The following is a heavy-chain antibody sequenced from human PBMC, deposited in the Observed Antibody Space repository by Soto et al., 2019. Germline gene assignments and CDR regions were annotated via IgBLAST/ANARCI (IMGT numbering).Heavy chain of an antibody. J-gene: IGHJ5*02. CDR1: GFTFGTTD. CDR2: IDGSGGIT. CDR3: VKNSGWFNT. D-gene: IGHD3-10*01. V-gene: IGHV3-23*01. Sequence: QLLQSGGGLVQPGGSLILSCAASGFTFGTTDMSWVRQAPGEGLEWVSTIDGSGGITYYADSVKGRFTISRDNSRNTVYLQMNSLRGDDTALYYCVKNSGWFNTWGQGALVTVSS.